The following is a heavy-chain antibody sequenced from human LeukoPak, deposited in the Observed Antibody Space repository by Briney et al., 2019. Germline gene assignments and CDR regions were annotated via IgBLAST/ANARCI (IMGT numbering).Heavy chain of an antibody. J-gene: IGHJ4*02. D-gene: IGHD3-16*01. V-gene: IGHV3-33*01. CDR1: GFSFDTHG. CDR2: IWYDGSKK. CDR3: ARDVFADSSGGSFDF. Sequence: PGRSLRLSCAASGFSFDTHGMHWVRQAPGKGLEWVAVIWYDGSKKYYADSVKGRFTISRDNSKKPLFLQMNSLRAEDTALYYCARDVFADSSGGSFDFWGQGTLVTVSS.